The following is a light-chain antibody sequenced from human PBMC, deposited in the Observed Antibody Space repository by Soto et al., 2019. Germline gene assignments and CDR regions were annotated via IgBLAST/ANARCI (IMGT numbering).Light chain of an antibody. CDR3: QSYDSSNWV. Sequence: NFMLTQPHSVSESPGKTVTISCTGSSGSIASNYVQWYQQRPGSAPTTVIYEDNQRPSGVPDRFSGSIDSSSNSASLTISGLKTEDEADYYCQSYDSSNWVCGGGTKVTVL. CDR1: SGSIASNY. V-gene: IGLV6-57*02. CDR2: EDN. J-gene: IGLJ3*02.